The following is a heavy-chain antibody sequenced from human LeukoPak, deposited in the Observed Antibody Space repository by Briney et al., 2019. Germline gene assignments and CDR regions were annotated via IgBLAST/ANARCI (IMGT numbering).Heavy chain of an antibody. D-gene: IGHD2-2*01. V-gene: IGHV3-7*01. CDR2: INQDGSGK. CDR1: GFTFSSYW. J-gene: IGHJ4*02. Sequence: PGGSLRLSCAASGFTFSSYWMNWVRQAPGKGLEWVANINQDGSGKYYVDSVKGRFTISRDNAKNSLYLQMNSLRVEDTAVYYCARDGAPDAHCSSASCAIRWGQGILVTVSS. CDR3: ARDGAPDAHCSSASCAIR.